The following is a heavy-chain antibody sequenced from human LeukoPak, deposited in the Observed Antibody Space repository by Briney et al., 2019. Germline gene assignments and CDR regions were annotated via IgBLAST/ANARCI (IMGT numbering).Heavy chain of an antibody. CDR3: GKEGGA. CDR1: GFRFSDST. V-gene: IGHV3-23*01. CDR2: IGGRGGST. D-gene: IGHD3-16*01. J-gene: IGHJ5*02. Sequence: PGGSLRLSCAASGFRFSDSTMTWVRQDPGKGTEWVSAIGGRGGSTYYADTVGARFTISRDNSKDMVYLQMNSLKVEDTATYYCGKEGGAWGQGTKVTVSS.